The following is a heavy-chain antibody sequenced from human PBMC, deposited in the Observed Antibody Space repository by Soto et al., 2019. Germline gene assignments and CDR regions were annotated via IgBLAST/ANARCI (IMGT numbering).Heavy chain of an antibody. CDR2: ISAYNGET. J-gene: IGHJ4*02. Sequence: ASVKVSCKVSGYTLTELSMHWVRQAPGKGLEWMGCISAYNGETNYAQKLQGRVTMTTDTSTSTAYMELRSLRSDDTAVYYCARNWNYGKVDYWGQGTLVTVSS. D-gene: IGHD1-7*01. V-gene: IGHV1-24*01. CDR3: ARNWNYGKVDY. CDR1: GYTLTELS.